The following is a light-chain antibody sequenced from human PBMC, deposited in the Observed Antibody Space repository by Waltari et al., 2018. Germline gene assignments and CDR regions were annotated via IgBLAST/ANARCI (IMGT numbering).Light chain of an antibody. CDR2: DTS. Sequence: QAVVTQEPSLTVSPGGTVTLTCASSTGAVTRGHSPYWFQQKPGQAPRTLIYDTSIKHSWTPARFSGSLLGGKAALTLSGAQPEDAADYYCFLSYSGTRWLFGGGTKLTVL. J-gene: IGLJ3*02. CDR1: TGAVTRGHS. V-gene: IGLV7-46*01. CDR3: FLSYSGTRWL.